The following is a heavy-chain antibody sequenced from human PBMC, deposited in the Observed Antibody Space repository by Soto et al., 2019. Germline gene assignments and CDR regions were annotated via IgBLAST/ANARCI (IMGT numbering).Heavy chain of an antibody. CDR2: THHSGST. D-gene: IGHD3-9*01. J-gene: IGHJ3*02. V-gene: IGHV4-34*01. CDR1: GGSISGNY. Sequence: PSETLSLTCAVSGGSISGNYWGWIRQPPGKGLEWIGETHHSGSTAYNPSLKSRVTISVDTSRNQFSLKLNSVTAADTAVYYCARVVHFDGHDAFDIWGQGTMVTVSS. CDR3: ARVVHFDGHDAFDI.